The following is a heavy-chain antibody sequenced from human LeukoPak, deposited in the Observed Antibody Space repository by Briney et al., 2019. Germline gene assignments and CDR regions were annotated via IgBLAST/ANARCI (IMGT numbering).Heavy chain of an antibody. D-gene: IGHD2-21*02. J-gene: IGHJ2*01. CDR3: ARPPLGLLGYFDL. CDR2: IWYDGSNK. Sequence: PGGSLRLSCAASGFTFSSYGMHWVRQAPGKGLEWVAVIWYDGSNKYYADSVKGRFTISRDNSKNTLYLQMNSLRAEDTAVYYCARPPLGLLGYFDLWGRGTLVTVSS. V-gene: IGHV3-33*08. CDR1: GFTFSSYG.